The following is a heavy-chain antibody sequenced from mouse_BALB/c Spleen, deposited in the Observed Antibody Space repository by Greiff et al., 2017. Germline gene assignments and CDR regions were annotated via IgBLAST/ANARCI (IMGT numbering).Heavy chain of an antibody. V-gene: IGHV5-6-4*01. CDR3: ARQLGLRFAY. D-gene: IGHD3-1*01. CDR1: GFTFSSYT. Sequence: EVQRVESGGGLVKPGGSLKLSCAASGFTFSSYTMSWVRQTPEKRLEWVATISSGGSYTYYPDSVKGRFTISRDNAKNTLYLQMGSLKSEDTAMYYCARQLGLRFAYWGQGTLVTVSA. J-gene: IGHJ3*01. CDR2: ISSGGSYT.